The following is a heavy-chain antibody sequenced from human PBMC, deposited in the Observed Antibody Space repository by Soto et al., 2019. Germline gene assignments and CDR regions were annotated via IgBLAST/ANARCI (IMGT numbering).Heavy chain of an antibody. D-gene: IGHD2-2*01. Sequence: QVQLVESGGGVVQPGRSLRLSCAASGFTFSSYAMHWVRQAPGKGLEWVAVISYDGSNKYYADSVKGRFTISRDNSKNTLYLKMNSLRAEDTAVYYCARDRCSSTSCYYYYGMDVWGQGTTVTVS. V-gene: IGHV3-30-3*01. J-gene: IGHJ6*02. CDR2: ISYDGSNK. CDR1: GFTFSSYA. CDR3: ARDRCSSTSCYYYYGMDV.